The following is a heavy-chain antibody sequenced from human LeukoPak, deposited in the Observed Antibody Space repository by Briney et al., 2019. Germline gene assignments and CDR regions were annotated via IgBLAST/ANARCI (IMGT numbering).Heavy chain of an antibody. D-gene: IGHD3-10*01. CDR3: ARLRRFITMVRGVLNYFDY. CDR2: IYTSGST. Sequence: SETLSLTCTVSGGSISSYYWSWIRQPAGKGLEWIGRIYTSGSTNYNPSLKSRVTISVDTSKNQFSLKLSSVTAADTAVYYCARLRRFITMVRGVLNYFDYWGQGTLVTVSS. V-gene: IGHV4-4*07. J-gene: IGHJ4*02. CDR1: GGSISSYY.